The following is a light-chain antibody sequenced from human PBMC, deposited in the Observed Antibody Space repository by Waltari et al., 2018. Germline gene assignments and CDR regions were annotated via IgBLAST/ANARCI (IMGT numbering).Light chain of an antibody. V-gene: IGLV1-40*01. CDR1: GSNIRAGSD. CDR2: GSS. J-gene: IGLJ3*02. Sequence: QSVLTQPPSVSGAPGQRVTISCTGSGSNIRAGSDVHWYQQLPRPAPKLLIYGSSSRPLGVPDRFFGSTSGTSASLAITGLQAEDEADYYCQSYDISLSVVFGGGTKLTVL. CDR3: QSYDISLSVV.